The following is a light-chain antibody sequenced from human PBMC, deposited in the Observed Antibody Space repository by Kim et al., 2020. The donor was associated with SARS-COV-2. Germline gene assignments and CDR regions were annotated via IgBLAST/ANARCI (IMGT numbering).Light chain of an antibody. CDR1: SLRHYY. J-gene: IGLJ1*01. CDR3: NSRASSLNHKS. V-gene: IGLV3-19*01. Sequence: SSELTQDPAMSVALGQTVRITCQGDSLRHYYASWYQQKPGQAPVLVIYGKNFRPSGIPDRFSGSSSGNTASLTITGAQAEMGATIYVNSRASSLNHKSFG. CDR2: GKN.